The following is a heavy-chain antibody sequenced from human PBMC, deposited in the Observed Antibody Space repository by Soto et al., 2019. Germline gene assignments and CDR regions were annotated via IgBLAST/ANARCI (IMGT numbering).Heavy chain of an antibody. CDR3: AKALVDVVVAYFDY. CDR1: GFTISGYA. V-gene: IGHV3-23*01. D-gene: IGHD2-15*01. Sequence: GGSLRLSCAASGFTISGYAMSWVRQAPGTGLEWVSAISGSGGSTYYADSVKGRFTISRANSKNTLYLQMNSLRAEDTAVYYCAKALVDVVVAYFDYWGHGTLVTVSS. J-gene: IGHJ4*01. CDR2: ISGSGGST.